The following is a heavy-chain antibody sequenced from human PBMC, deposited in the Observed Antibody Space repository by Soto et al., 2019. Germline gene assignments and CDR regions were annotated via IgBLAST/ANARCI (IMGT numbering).Heavy chain of an antibody. V-gene: IGHV3-64D*06. J-gene: IGHJ3*02. D-gene: IGHD2-15*01. CDR3: VRAKGYCSGGSCYHSRDDAFDI. CDR2: ISSNGGST. Sequence: GGYLRLSCSASGFTFSSYAMHWVRQAPGKGLEYVSAISSNGGSTYYADSVKGRFTISRDNSKNTLYLQMSSLRAEDTAVYYCVRAKGYCSGGSCYHSRDDAFDIWGQGTMVTVSS. CDR1: GFTFSSYA.